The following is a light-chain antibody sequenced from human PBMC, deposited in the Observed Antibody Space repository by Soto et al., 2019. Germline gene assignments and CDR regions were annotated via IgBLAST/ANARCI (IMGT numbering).Light chain of an antibody. J-gene: IGLJ2*01. CDR3: QSYDYTRRGVV. CDR1: SSNIGAGYD. Sequence: QSVLTQPPSVSGAPGQRVTIPCTGSSSNIGAGYDVSWYQQLPTTAPKLLIYGDNNRPSGVPDRFSGSKSGASASLAITGLQAEDEADYYCQSYDYTRRGVVFGGGTKLTVL. V-gene: IGLV1-40*01. CDR2: GDN.